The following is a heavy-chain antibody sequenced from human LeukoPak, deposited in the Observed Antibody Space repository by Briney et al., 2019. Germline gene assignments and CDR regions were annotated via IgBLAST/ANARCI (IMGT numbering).Heavy chain of an antibody. V-gene: IGHV1-2*02. CDR3: ARPPAGILTGWFDY. CDR1: GYTFTGYY. Sequence: ASVKVSCKASGYTFTGYYMHWVRQAPGQGLEWMGWINPNSGGTNYAQKFQGRVTMTRDTSISTAYMELSRPRSDDTAVYYCARPPAGILTGWFDYWGQGTLVTVSS. J-gene: IGHJ4*02. CDR2: INPNSGGT. D-gene: IGHD3-9*01.